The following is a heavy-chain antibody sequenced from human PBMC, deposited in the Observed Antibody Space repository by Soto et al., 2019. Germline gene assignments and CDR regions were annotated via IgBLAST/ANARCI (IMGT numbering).Heavy chain of an antibody. D-gene: IGHD2-2*01. J-gene: IGHJ4*02. CDR1: GFTFSRYA. V-gene: IGHV3-23*01. CDR3: AKGSSNSRPYYFDY. CDR2: ITGGADDT. Sequence: GGSLRLSCAASGFTFSRYAMSWVRQAPGQGLEWVSAITGGADDTYNADSVRGRFTISRDNSKNTLYLQMNSLRAEDTAVYYCAKGSSNSRPYYFDYWGQGTLVTVSS.